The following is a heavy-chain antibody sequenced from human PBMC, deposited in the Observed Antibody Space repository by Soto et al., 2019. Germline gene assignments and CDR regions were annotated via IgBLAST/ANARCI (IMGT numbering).Heavy chain of an antibody. V-gene: IGHV4-59*01. J-gene: IGHJ4*02. Sequence: SETLSLTCTVSGDSITGSYWSWIRQPPGKTLEWIGYIYHSGTTTYNPSLKSRVSISVDTSKNQFSLRLTSVIVADTAVYYCARDMPYAAGSLAGCDYWGQGILVTVSS. CDR2: IYHSGTT. D-gene: IGHD1-26*01. CDR3: ARDMPYAAGSLAGCDY. CDR1: GDSITGSY.